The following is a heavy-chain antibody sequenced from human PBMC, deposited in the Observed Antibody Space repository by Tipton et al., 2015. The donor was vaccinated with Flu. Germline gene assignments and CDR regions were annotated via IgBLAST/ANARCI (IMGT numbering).Heavy chain of an antibody. CDR1: GFTFSGYW. J-gene: IGHJ4*02. Sequence: SLRLSCAASGFTFSGYWMIWVRQAPGKGLEWVANIKQDESEKYYVDSVKGRFTISRDNAKNSLYLQMNSLRGDDSAVYYCARAVGGSGSYWGQGTLVTVSS. V-gene: IGHV3-7*01. D-gene: IGHD3-10*01. CDR3: ARAVGGSGSY. CDR2: IKQDESEK.